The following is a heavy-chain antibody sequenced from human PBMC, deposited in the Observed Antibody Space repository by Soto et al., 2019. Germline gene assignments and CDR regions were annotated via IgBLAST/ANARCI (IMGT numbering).Heavy chain of an antibody. CDR2: ISAYNGNT. D-gene: IGHD3-22*01. CDR3: ARGGDYYDSSGYSWFDP. V-gene: IGHV1-18*01. CDR1: GYTFTSYG. Sequence: GASVKVSCKASGYTFTSYGISWVRQAPGQGLEWMGWISAYNGNTNYAQKLQGRVTMTTDTSTSTAYMELRSLRSDDTAVYYCARGGDYYDSSGYSWFDPWGQGTLVTVSS. J-gene: IGHJ5*02.